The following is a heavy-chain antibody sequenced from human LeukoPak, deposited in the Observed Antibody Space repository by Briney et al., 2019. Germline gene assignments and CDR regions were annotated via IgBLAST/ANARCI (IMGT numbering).Heavy chain of an antibody. CDR2: IVWNSDIL. V-gene: IGHV3-9*01. D-gene: IGHD5-18*01. CDR3: ARPRRGYTYGFFDY. CDR1: GFTFDDYA. J-gene: IGHJ4*02. Sequence: GGSLRLSCAASGFTFDDYAMHWVRQTPGKGLEWVSGIVWNSDILGYADSVKGRFTISRDNAKNSLYLQMNSLRADDTAVYYCARPRRGYTYGFFDYWGQGTPVSVSS.